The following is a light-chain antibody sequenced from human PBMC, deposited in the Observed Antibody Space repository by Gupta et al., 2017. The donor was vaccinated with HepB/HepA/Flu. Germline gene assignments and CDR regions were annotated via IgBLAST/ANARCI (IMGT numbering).Light chain of an antibody. CDR1: SSDVGIFNL. CDR2: EVT. J-gene: IGLJ1*01. Sequence: QSALTQPASVSGSPGQSITISCTGTSSDVGIFNLVSWYQQHPGKAPKLMIYEVTKRPSGVSNRFSGSKSGNPASLTISGLQAEDEADYYCCSYTGSSTLVFGTGTKVTVL. V-gene: IGLV2-23*02. CDR3: CSYTGSSTLV.